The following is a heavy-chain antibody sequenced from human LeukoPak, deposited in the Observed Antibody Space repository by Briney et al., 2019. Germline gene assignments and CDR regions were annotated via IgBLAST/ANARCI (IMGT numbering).Heavy chain of an antibody. J-gene: IGHJ4*02. CDR2: ISSSGGNT. CDR3: ASGTYSGSPQFDY. Sequence: GGSLRLSCVASGFTFSAYVMSWVREAPGKGLEWGSSISSSGGNTYYAGSVKGRFTISRDNSKNTLYLQMNSLRAEDTAVYYCASGTYSGSPQFDYWGQGTLVTVSS. V-gene: IGHV3-23*01. CDR1: GFTFSAYV. D-gene: IGHD1-26*01.